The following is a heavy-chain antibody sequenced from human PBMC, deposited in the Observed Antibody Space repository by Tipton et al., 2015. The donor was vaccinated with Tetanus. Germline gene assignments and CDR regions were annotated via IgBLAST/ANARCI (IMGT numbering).Heavy chain of an antibody. J-gene: IGHJ6*02. CDR3: ARDRAVPVQAYGTDV. D-gene: IGHD6-19*01. CDR1: GYTFTHYG. CDR2: ISPFTGDT. Sequence: QSGAEVKKPGASVKVSCKASGYTFTHYGISWGRQAPGQGLEWVGWISPFTGDTEYAQNLQDRLILTTDTSTATAYVEGRSLTSDDTAVYYCARDRAVPVQAYGTDVWGQGNSVAVSS. V-gene: IGHV1-18*01.